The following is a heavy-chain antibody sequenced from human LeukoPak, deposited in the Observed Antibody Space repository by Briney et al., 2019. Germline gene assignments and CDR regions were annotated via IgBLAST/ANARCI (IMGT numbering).Heavy chain of an antibody. J-gene: IGHJ4*02. CDR2: INPSGGST. Sequence: ASVKVSCKASGHTFTSYYMHWVRQAPGQGLEWMGIINPSGGSTSYAQKFLGRVTMTRDTSTSTVYMELSSLRSEDTAVYYCTRDHRTLLWFGELLDWGQGTLVTVSS. CDR3: TRDHRTLLWFGELLD. CDR1: GHTFTSYY. V-gene: IGHV1-46*01. D-gene: IGHD3-10*01.